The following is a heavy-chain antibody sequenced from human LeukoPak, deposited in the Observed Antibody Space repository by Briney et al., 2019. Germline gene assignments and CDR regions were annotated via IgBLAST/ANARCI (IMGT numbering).Heavy chain of an antibody. J-gene: IGHJ4*02. D-gene: IGHD3/OR15-3a*01. CDR1: GGSISSYY. CDR2: IYDRGST. V-gene: IGHV4-59*01. CDR3: ARGWTFDN. Sequence: SETLSLTCTVSGGSISSYYWSWIRQPPGKGLEWIGNIYDRGSTKYNPSLKSRVTISVDTSKNQFSLRLSSVTAADTAVYYCARGWTFDNWGQGTLVTVSS.